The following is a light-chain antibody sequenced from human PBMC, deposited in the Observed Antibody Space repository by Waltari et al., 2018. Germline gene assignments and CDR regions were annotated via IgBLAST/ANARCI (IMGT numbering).Light chain of an antibody. V-gene: IGLV1-47*01. Sequence: QSVLTQPPSVSETPGQKITISCSGSHSNIGSNFVNWYQQVPGTAPKLLIYENSQRPTGVPDRFSASKSGTSASLAISGLQSQDEADYYCAAWDDGLRGPAFGGGTKVTVL. CDR3: AAWDDGLRGPA. CDR2: ENS. J-gene: IGLJ2*01. CDR1: HSNIGSNF.